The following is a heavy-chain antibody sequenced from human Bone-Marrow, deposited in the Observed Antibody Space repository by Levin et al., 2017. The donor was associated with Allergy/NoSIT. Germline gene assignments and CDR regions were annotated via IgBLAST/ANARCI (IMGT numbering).Heavy chain of an antibody. CDR1: GFTFSSYG. V-gene: IGHV3-30*18. CDR3: AKNPTGLDSNKPKEIDS. CDR2: ISYDGTNK. Sequence: GGSLRLSCAASGFTFSSYGMHWVRQAPGKGLEWVAVISYDGTNKYYADSVKGRFTVSRDNSKNTLYLQMNSLGPEDTAVYYCAKNPTGLDSNKPKEIDSWGQGTLVTVSS. J-gene: IGHJ4*02. D-gene: IGHD1-14*01.